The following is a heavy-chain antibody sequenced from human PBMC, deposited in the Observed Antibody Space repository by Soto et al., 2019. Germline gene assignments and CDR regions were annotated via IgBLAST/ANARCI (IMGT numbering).Heavy chain of an antibody. CDR2: IYTDDST. D-gene: IGHD3-22*01. CDR1: GFTVSSNY. Sequence: GGSLRLSCAASGFTVSSNYMSWVRQAPGKGLEWLSVIYTDDSTYYADSVKGRFTISRHNYKNTLYLQMNSLRAEDTAVYYCTSGTSGSSGPIYWGQGTLVTVSS. V-gene: IGHV3-53*04. CDR3: TSGTSGSSGPIY. J-gene: IGHJ4*02.